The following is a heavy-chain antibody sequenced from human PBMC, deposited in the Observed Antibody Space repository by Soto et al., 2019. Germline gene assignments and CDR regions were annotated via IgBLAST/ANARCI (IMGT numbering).Heavy chain of an antibody. J-gene: IGHJ4*02. CDR3: ARGPTDYYDNSANYFLDY. Sequence: ASVKVSCKASGYTFITYGVSGVRQAPGQGLDWLGWISTYNGNTRYAERLQGRVTMTTDTTTNTAYMELRNLRSDDTAVYYCARGPTDYYDNSANYFLDYWGQGTLVTVSS. CDR2: ISTYNGNT. V-gene: IGHV1-18*01. D-gene: IGHD3-22*01. CDR1: GYTFITYG.